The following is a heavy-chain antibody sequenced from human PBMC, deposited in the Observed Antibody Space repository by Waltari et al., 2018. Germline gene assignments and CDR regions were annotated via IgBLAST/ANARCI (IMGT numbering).Heavy chain of an antibody. CDR3: ARDWGRMTTVTTGY. CDR2: ISSSSTI. D-gene: IGHD4-17*01. CDR1: GFTFSSYS. Sequence: EVQLVESGGGLVQPGGSLRLSCAASGFTFSSYSMNWVRQAPGKGLEWVSYISSSSTIYYADSVKGRFTISRDNAKNSLYLQMNSLRAEDTAVYYCARDWGRMTTVTTGYWGQGTLVTVSS. J-gene: IGHJ4*02. V-gene: IGHV3-48*01.